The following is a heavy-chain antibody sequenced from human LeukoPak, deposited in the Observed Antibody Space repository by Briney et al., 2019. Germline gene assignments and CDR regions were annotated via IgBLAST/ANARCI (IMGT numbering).Heavy chain of an antibody. J-gene: IGHJ4*02. Sequence: PGGSLRLSCAASGFTFSSYNMNWVRQAPGKGLEWASSITSSTIYIYYADSVKGRFTISRDNAKNSLYLQMNSLRAEDTAVYYCARDPVPYSSGWYYFDYWGQGTLVTVSS. CDR1: GFTFSSYN. CDR2: ITSSTIYI. D-gene: IGHD6-19*01. V-gene: IGHV3-21*01. CDR3: ARDPVPYSSGWYYFDY.